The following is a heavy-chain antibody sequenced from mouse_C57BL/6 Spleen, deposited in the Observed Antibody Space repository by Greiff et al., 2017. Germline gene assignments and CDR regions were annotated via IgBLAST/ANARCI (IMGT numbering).Heavy chain of an antibody. Sequence: VKLQESGAELVRPGASVTLSCKASGYTFTDYEMHWVKQTPVHGLEWIGAIDPETGGTAYNQKFKGKAILTADKSSSTAYMELRSLTSEDSAVYYCTRGRDYDWYFDVWGTGTTVTVSS. CDR2: IDPETGGT. V-gene: IGHV1-15*01. D-gene: IGHD2-4*01. CDR3: TRGRDYDWYFDV. J-gene: IGHJ1*03. CDR1: GYTFTDYE.